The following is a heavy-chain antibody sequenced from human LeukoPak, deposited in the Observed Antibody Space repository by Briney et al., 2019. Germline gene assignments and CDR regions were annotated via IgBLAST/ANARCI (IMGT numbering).Heavy chain of an antibody. CDR2: IIPNSGGT. Sequence: ASVKVSCKTSGYTFSDYYLHWVRQAPGQGLEWMGYIIPNSGGTTYAQKFQGRVTMTRDTSISAAYLDLSGLRSDDTAVYYCSTEDKYCTTATGGDSWGQGTLVTVSS. V-gene: IGHV1-2*02. CDR3: STEDKYCTTATGGDS. J-gene: IGHJ4*02. CDR1: GYTFSDYY. D-gene: IGHD2-8*01.